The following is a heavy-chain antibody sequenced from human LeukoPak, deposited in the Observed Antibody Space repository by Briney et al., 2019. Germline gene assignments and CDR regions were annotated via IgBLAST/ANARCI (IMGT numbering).Heavy chain of an antibody. J-gene: IGHJ4*02. Sequence: GGSLRLSCAASGFTFSDYYMSWIRQAPGKGLEWVSYISSSGSTIYYADSVKGRFTISRDNSKNTLYLQMNSLRAEDTAVYHCVAIDHADGKLLGGDPDYWGQGTLVTVSS. CDR2: ISSSGSTI. CDR1: GFTFSDYY. CDR3: VAIDHADGKLLGGDPDY. V-gene: IGHV3-11*01. D-gene: IGHD3-10*01.